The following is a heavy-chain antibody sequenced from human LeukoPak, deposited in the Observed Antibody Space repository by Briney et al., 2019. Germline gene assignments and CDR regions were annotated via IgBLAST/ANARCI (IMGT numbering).Heavy chain of an antibody. D-gene: IGHD3-9*01. Sequence: ESLKISRKGSGYSFTSYWISWVRQMPGKGLEWMGRIDPSDSYTNYSPSFQGHVTISADKSISTAYLQWSSLKASDTAMYYCARLNYDILTGPLFDYWGQGTLVTVFS. CDR3: ARLNYDILTGPLFDY. CDR1: GYSFTSYW. J-gene: IGHJ4*02. CDR2: IDPSDSYT. V-gene: IGHV5-10-1*01.